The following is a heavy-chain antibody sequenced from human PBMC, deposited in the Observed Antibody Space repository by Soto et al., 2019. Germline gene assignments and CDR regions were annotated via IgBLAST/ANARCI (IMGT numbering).Heavy chain of an antibody. CDR2: IIPIFGTA. V-gene: IGHV1-69*13. J-gene: IGHJ6*02. CDR3: ATPLYSSSNYYYYGMDV. Sequence: SVKVSCKASGYTFSNFGLSWVRQAPGQGLEWMGGIIPIFGTANYAQKFQGRVTITADESTSTAYMELSSLRSEDTAVYYCATPLYSSSNYYYYGMDVWGQGTTVTVSS. D-gene: IGHD6-6*01. CDR1: GYTFSNFG.